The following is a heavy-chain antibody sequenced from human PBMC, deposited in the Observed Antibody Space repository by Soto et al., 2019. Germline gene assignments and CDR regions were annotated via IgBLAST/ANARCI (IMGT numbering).Heavy chain of an antibody. Sequence: EVQLVESGGGLVKPGGSLRLSCAASGFTFSSYSMNWVRQAPGKGLEWVSYISSSSSYIYYADSVKGRFTISRDNAKNSLYLHMNSRRDEDTAVYYCARDCSLTGTSSHDYYYYCMDVWGQGTTVTVSS. CDR3: ARDCSLTGTSSHDYYYYCMDV. D-gene: IGHD1-20*01. V-gene: IGHV3-21*03. CDR1: GFTFSSYS. CDR2: ISSSSSYI. J-gene: IGHJ6*02.